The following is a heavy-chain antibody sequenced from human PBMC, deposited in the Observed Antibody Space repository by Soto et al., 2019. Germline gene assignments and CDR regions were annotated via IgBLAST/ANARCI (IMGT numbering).Heavy chain of an antibody. Sequence: SVKVSCKASGGTFSSYAISWVRQAPGQGLEWMGGIIPIFGTANYAQKFQGRVTITADESTSTAYMELSSLRSEDTAVYYCARGAYCSGGSCYYDPEPSYYGMDVWG. CDR3: ARGAYCSGGSCYYDPEPSYYGMDV. J-gene: IGHJ6*02. CDR1: GGTFSSYA. D-gene: IGHD2-15*01. V-gene: IGHV1-69*13. CDR2: IIPIFGTA.